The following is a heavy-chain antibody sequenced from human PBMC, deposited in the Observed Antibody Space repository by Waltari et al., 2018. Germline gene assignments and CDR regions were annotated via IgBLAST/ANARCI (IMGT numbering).Heavy chain of an antibody. CDR3: AKDSSTGDYSYYYYYYGMDV. V-gene: IGHV3-23*04. Sequence: EVQLVESGGGLVQPGGSLRLSCAASGFTFSSYAMSWVRQAPGKGLEWVSAISGSGGSTYYADSGKGRFTISRDNSKNTLYLQMNSLRAEDTAVYYCAKDSSTGDYSYYYYYYGMDVWGQGTTVTVSS. J-gene: IGHJ6*02. CDR1: GFTFSSYA. CDR2: ISGSGGST. D-gene: IGHD4-17*01.